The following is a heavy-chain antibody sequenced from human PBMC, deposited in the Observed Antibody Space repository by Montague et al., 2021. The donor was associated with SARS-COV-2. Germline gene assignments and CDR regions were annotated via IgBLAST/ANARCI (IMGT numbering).Heavy chain of an antibody. D-gene: IGHD3-16*01. J-gene: IGHJ6*02. CDR1: GYSFTSYW. V-gene: IGHV5-51*06. CDR2: IYPGDSDT. CDR3: ARSSNYDYVWGSYLI. Sequence: QSGVEVKKPGESLKISCKGSGYSFTSYWIGWVRQMSGKGLEWMGIIYPGDSDTRYSPSFQGQVTISADKSISTAYLQWSSLRASDTAMYYCARSSNYDYVWGSYLIWGQGTTVTVSS.